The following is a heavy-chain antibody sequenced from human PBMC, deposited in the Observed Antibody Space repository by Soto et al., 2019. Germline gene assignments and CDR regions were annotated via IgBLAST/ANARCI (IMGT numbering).Heavy chain of an antibody. Sequence: ASVKVSCKASGYTFTSYGISWVRQAPGQGLEWMGWISAYNGNTNYAQKLQGRVTMTTDTSTSTAYMELRSLRSDDTAVYYCARVVHYDSSGYTHFEYWGQGTLVTVSS. CDR3: ARVVHYDSSGYTHFEY. V-gene: IGHV1-18*01. CDR2: ISAYNGNT. J-gene: IGHJ4*02. D-gene: IGHD3-22*01. CDR1: GYTFTSYG.